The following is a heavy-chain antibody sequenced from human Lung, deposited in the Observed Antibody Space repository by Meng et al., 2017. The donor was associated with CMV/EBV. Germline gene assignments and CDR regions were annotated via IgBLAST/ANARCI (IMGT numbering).Heavy chain of an antibody. Sequence: GGSXRLXXAASGFTFSSYAMSWVRQAPGKGLEWVSAISGSGGSTYYADSVKGRFTISRDNSKNTLYLQMNSLRAEDTAVYYCVKDMVRGSSSWYEFDYYYGMDVWGQGTXVTVSS. D-gene: IGHD6-13*01. CDR3: VKDMVRGSSSWYEFDYYYGMDV. CDR2: ISGSGGST. J-gene: IGHJ6*02. CDR1: GFTFSSYA. V-gene: IGHV3-23*01.